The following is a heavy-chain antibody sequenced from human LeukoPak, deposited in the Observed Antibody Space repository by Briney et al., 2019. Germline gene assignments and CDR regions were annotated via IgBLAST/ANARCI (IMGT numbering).Heavy chain of an antibody. J-gene: IGHJ6*02. CDR1: GGSINSSYW. V-gene: IGHV4-4*02. Sequence: PSGTLSLTCAVSGGSINSSYWWSWVRQPPGKGLEWIGEIYHSGSTNYNPSLKSRVTISVDKSKNQFSLKLSSVTAADTAVYYCARGVSSSGWYDVGVWGQGTTVTVSS. CDR3: ARGVSSSGWYDVGV. CDR2: IYHSGST. D-gene: IGHD6-19*01.